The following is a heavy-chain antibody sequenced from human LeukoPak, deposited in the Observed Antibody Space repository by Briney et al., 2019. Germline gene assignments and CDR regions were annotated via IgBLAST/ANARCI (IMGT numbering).Heavy chain of an antibody. D-gene: IGHD6-13*01. Sequence: GGSLRLSCVASGFTFSDYYMSWIRQAPGKGLEWVSYISSSSDYTNYADSVRGRFTISRDNAKNSLYLQMNSLRAEDTAVYYCARPPYSSSWDPGWFDPWGQGTRITVSS. CDR2: ISSSSDYT. CDR3: ARPPYSSSWDPGWFDP. V-gene: IGHV3-11*06. J-gene: IGHJ5*02. CDR1: GFTFSDYY.